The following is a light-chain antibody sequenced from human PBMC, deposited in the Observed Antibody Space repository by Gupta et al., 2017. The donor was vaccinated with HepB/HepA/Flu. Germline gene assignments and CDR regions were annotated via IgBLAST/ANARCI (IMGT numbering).Light chain of an antibody. Sequence: DIVFTQSPATLSLSPGERATLSCRASQSVSSSLAWFQQKPGQAPRLLIYDASSRATGIPARFSGSGSGTDFTLTISSLEPEDFAVYYCQQRSNWPPGCSFGQGTKLEIK. CDR2: DAS. CDR3: QQRSNWPPGCS. V-gene: IGKV3-11*01. CDR1: QSVSSS. J-gene: IGKJ2*04.